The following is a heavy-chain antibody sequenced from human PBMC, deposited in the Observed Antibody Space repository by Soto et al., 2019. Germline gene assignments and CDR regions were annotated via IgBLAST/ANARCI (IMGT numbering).Heavy chain of an antibody. CDR2: VYSSGTT. V-gene: IGHV4-4*07. J-gene: IGHJ4*02. CDR1: GGSINSYW. CDR3: ARDIGSYAYGEGY. D-gene: IGHD3-10*01. Sequence: QVQLQESGPGLVKPSETLSLTCSVSGGSINSYWWSWIRQPAGKGLEWIGRVYSSGTTDYNPSLNSRATLSVETSKNQFSLKLSSVTAAETAVYYCARDIGSYAYGEGYWGQGIQVTVSS.